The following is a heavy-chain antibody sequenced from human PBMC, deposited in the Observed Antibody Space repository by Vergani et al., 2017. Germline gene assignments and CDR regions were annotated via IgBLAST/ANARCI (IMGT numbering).Heavy chain of an antibody. V-gene: IGHV1-46*03. CDR2: VNPSSSGT. Sequence: QVQLVQSGAEVKKPGASVKVSCKASGYTFTNYYTHWVRQAPGQGLEWMGIVNPSSSGTTYAQKFQGRVTMTRDTSTRTVYMDLSSLRSEDTAVYYCARQDRDVWGSYTWFDPWGQGTLITVSS. J-gene: IGHJ5*02. D-gene: IGHD3-16*01. CDR3: ARQDRDVWGSYTWFDP. CDR1: GYTFTNYY.